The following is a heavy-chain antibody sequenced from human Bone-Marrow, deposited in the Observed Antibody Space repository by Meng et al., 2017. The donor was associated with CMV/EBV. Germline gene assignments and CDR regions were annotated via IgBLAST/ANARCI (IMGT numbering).Heavy chain of an antibody. CDR2: IYYSGST. D-gene: IGHD3-3*01. V-gene: IGHV4-59*01. J-gene: IGHJ6*02. CDR1: GLTFSSYV. CDR3: AREDLVKGRYGMDV. Sequence: ESLKISCAASGLTFSSYVMHWIRQPPGKGLEWIGYIYYSGSTNYNPSLKSRVTISVDTSKNQFSLKLSSVTAADTAVYYCAREDLVKGRYGMDVWGQGNTVTGSS.